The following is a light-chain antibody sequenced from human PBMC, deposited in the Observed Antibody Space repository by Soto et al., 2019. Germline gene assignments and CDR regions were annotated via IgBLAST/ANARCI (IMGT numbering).Light chain of an antibody. CDR2: EVS. V-gene: IGLV2-14*01. Sequence: QSVLTQPASVSGSPGQSITISCTGTSSVIGGYNFVSWYQQHPGKAPKLMVFEVSNRPSGVSNRFSGSKSGNTASLTISGLQAEDEADYYCSSYTSSSTGVFGGGTKVTVL. CDR1: SSVIGGYNF. J-gene: IGLJ3*02. CDR3: SSYTSSSTGV.